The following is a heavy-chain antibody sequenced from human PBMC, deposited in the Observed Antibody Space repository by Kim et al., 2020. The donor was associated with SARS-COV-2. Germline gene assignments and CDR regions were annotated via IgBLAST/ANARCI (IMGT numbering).Heavy chain of an antibody. CDR3: ARPYYDSSHDAFDI. J-gene: IGHJ3*02. CDR1: GYSFTSYW. Sequence: GESLKISCKGSGYSFTSYWISWVRQMPGKGLEWMGRIDPSDSYTNYSPTFQGHVTISADKSISTAYLQWSSLKASDTAMYYCARPYYDSSHDAFDIWGQGTMVTVSS. CDR2: IDPSDSYT. V-gene: IGHV5-10-1*01. D-gene: IGHD3-22*01.